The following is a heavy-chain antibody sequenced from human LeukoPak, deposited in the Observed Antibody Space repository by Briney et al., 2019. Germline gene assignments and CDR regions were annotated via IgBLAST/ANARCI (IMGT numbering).Heavy chain of an antibody. Sequence: GGSLRLSCAASGFTFSSYWVHWVRQAPGKGLEWVSIIYSGGNTYYADSVKGRFTISRDNSKNTLYLQMNRLRPEDTAVYYCARGTVTAPDYWGQGTLVTVSS. CDR1: GFTFSSYW. V-gene: IGHV3-53*01. CDR3: ARGTVTAPDY. J-gene: IGHJ4*02. CDR2: IYSGGNT. D-gene: IGHD2-21*02.